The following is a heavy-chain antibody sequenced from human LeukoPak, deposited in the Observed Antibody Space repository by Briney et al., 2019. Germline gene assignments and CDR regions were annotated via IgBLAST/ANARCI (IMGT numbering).Heavy chain of an antibody. CDR2: IKPDGTEK. D-gene: IGHD6-6*01. J-gene: IGHJ4*02. Sequence: GGSLRLSCAASGFVFSNYWMSWVRQAPGKGLEWVANIKPDGTEKYYVDSLKGRFTISRDNAKNSLYLQMNSLRVEDTAVYYCARGGNSSWDYWGQGALVTVSS. CDR3: ARGGNSSWDY. V-gene: IGHV3-7*01. CDR1: GFVFSNYW.